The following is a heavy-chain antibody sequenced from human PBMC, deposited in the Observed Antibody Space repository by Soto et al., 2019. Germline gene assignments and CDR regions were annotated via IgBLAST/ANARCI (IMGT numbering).Heavy chain of an antibody. Sequence: QVQLQESGPGLVKPSQTLSLTCTVSGGSISSGDYYWSWIRQPPGKGLEWIGSNYYSGSTYNNPPLKCRVNISVDTSKNQFSMKLSSVTAADTAVYYCARVGLVPWFDPWGQGTLVTVSS. J-gene: IGHJ5*02. CDR1: GGSISSGDYY. D-gene: IGHD6-6*01. CDR3: ARVGLVPWFDP. V-gene: IGHV4-30-4*01. CDR2: NYYSGST.